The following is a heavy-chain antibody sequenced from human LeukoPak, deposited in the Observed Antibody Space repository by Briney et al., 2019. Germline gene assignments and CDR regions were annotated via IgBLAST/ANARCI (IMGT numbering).Heavy chain of an antibody. J-gene: IGHJ4*02. CDR3: AKDPYYDSSGTFDY. D-gene: IGHD3-22*01. V-gene: IGHV3-9*01. Sequence: PGGSPRLSCAASGFTFDDYAMHWVRQAPGKGLEWVSGINWNSGSIGYADSVKGRFTISRDDAKNSLYLQMNSLRAEDTALYYCAKDPYYDSSGTFDYWGRGTLVTVSS. CDR2: INWNSGSI. CDR1: GFTFDDYA.